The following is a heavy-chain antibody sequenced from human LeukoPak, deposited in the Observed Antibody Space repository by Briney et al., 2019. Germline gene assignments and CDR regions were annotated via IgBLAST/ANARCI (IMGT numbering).Heavy chain of an antibody. D-gene: IGHD6-19*01. V-gene: IGHV3-23*01. CDR1: GFTFSSYA. CDR3: AKGLYSSGL. Sequence: PGGSLRLSCAASGFTFSSYAMSWVRPAPGKGLEWVSAITGSGGSTYYADAVKGRFTTSRDNSKNTLYLQMNSLSAEDTAVYYCAKGLYSSGLWGQGTLVTVSS. J-gene: IGHJ4*02. CDR2: ITGSGGST.